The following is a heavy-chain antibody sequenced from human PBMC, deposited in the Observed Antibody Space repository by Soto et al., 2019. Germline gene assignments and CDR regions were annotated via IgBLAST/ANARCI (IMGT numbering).Heavy chain of an antibody. CDR2: ISWNSHTI. V-gene: IGHV3-9*01. CDR3: AREVAGHFDY. CDR1: GFTFDDYA. Sequence: GGSLRLSCAASGFTFDDYAMHWVRQAPGKGLDWVSAISWNSHTIGYADSVLGRFTISRDNSKSSLYLQMNSLRPEDTALYYCAREVAGHFDYWGQGTLVTVSS. D-gene: IGHD6-19*01. J-gene: IGHJ4*02.